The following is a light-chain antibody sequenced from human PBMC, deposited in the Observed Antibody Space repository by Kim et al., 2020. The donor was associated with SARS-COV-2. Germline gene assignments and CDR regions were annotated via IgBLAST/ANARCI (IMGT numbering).Light chain of an antibody. V-gene: IGLV2-14*03. Sequence: SIPISCSGTYSDISSSDSVSWYQQHPGNAPRLSIYDVSGRPSGVSARFSGSKSGNTASLTISGLHSEDEADYYCASFTSSGSLDYVFGAGTKVTVL. CDR2: DVS. J-gene: IGLJ1*01. CDR3: ASFTSSGSLDYV. CDR1: YSDISSSDS.